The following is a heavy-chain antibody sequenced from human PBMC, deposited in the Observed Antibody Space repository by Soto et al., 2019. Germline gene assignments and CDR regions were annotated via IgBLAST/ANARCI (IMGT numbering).Heavy chain of an antibody. CDR2: IGSGGNT. CDR1: GFTVSNNY. CDR3: AGDGPDVGDLFRK. Sequence: EVHLVESGGGLVQPGGSLRLSCAASGFTVSNNYMAWVRQAPGKGLEWVSIIGSGGNTYYADSVRGRFTISRHNSQNTLYLQVNSLRPEDTAVYYCAGDGPDVGDLFRKWGQGALVTVSS. D-gene: IGHD3-3*01. V-gene: IGHV3-53*04. J-gene: IGHJ4*02.